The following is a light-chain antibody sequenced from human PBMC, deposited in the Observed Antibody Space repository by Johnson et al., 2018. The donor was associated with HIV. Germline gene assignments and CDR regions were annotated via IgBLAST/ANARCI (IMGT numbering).Light chain of an antibody. CDR1: SSNIGNNY. CDR3: GTWDTSLRTGF. CDR2: DNN. J-gene: IGLJ1*01. V-gene: IGLV1-51*01. Sequence: QSVLTQPPSVSAAPGQKVTISCSGSSSNIGNNYVSWSQQLPGTAPKLLIYDNNKRPSGIPDRFSGSKSGTSATLDINGLQTGDEADYYFGTWDTSLRTGFFGNGTTVTVL.